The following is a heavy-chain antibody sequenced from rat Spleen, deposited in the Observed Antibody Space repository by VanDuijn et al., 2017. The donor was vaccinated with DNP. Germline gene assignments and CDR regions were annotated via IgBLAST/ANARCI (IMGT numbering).Heavy chain of an antibody. CDR1: GFTFSDYY. Sequence: EVQLVESDGGLVQPGRSLKLSCEASGFTFSDYYMAWVRQAPTKGLEWVATISYDGSITYYRDSVKGRFTISRDNAKSTLYLQMNSLRSEDTATYYCTQFGATPYVMDAWGQGASVTVSS. D-gene: IGHD4-3*01. CDR3: TQFGATPYVMDA. V-gene: IGHV5-29*01. CDR2: ISYDGSIT. J-gene: IGHJ4*01.